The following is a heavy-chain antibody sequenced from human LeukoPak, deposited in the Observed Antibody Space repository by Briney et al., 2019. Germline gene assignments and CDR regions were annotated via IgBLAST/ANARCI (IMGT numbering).Heavy chain of an antibody. CDR3: ARGMRTDYYDRPSDYFDY. Sequence: PSETLSLTCTVSGGSISSYYWSWIRQPAGKGLEWIGRIYTSGSTNYNPSLKSRVTMSVDTSKNQFSLKLSSVTAADTAVYYCARGMRTDYYDRPSDYFDYWGQGTLVTVSS. J-gene: IGHJ4*02. D-gene: IGHD3-22*01. CDR1: GGSISSYY. V-gene: IGHV4-4*07. CDR2: IYTSGST.